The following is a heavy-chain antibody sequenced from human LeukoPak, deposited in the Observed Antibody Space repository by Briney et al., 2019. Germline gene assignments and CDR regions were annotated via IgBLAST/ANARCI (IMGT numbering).Heavy chain of an antibody. D-gene: IGHD7-27*01. V-gene: IGHV1-69*04. Sequence: ASVKVSCKASGGTFSSYTISWVRQAPGQGLEWMGRIIPILGIANYAQKLQGRVTITADKPTSTAYMELSSLRSEDTAVYYCARDGEISLWFDPWGQGTLVSVSS. CDR1: GGTFSSYT. CDR3: ARDGEISLWFDP. J-gene: IGHJ5*02. CDR2: IIPILGIA.